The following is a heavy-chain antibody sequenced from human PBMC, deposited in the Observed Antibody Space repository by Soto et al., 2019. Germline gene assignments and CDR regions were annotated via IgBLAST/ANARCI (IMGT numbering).Heavy chain of an antibody. Sequence: GSLRLSCAASGFTFSDYYMSWIRQAPGKGLEWVSYISSSSSYTNYADSVKGRFTISRDNAKNSLYLQMNSLRAEDTAVYYCARDLGDYVFDYWGQGTLVTVSS. CDR2: ISSSSSYT. CDR1: GFTFSDYY. D-gene: IGHD4-17*01. CDR3: ARDLGDYVFDY. J-gene: IGHJ4*02. V-gene: IGHV3-11*06.